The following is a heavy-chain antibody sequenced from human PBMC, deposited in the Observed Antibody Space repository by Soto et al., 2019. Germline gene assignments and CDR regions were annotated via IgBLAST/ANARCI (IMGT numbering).Heavy chain of an antibody. CDR3: ARQYTPTTVVGFDS. J-gene: IGHJ4*02. V-gene: IGHV4-30-2*03. CDR2: IYYSGTT. D-gene: IGHD2-15*01. Sequence: SETLSLTCAISGAPITWGDYSWNWIRQPPGKGLEWIGTIYYSGTTYYNPSLRSRLTISLDTSKNQFSLRLTSVTAADTAVYYCARQYTPTTVVGFDSWGQGTLVTVSS. CDR1: GAPITWGDYS.